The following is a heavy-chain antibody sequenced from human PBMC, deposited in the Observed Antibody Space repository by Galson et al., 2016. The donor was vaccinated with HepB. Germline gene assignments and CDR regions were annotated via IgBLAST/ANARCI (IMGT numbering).Heavy chain of an antibody. CDR1: GGSISGSGYY. V-gene: IGHV4-31*03. D-gene: IGHD3-3*01. J-gene: IGHJ4*02. CDR3: ARDTRRFLPAY. CDR2: IYYRGST. Sequence: TLSLTCTVSGGSISGSGYYWSWLRQPPGKGLEWIGDIYYRGSTYSHPSLKSRVTISVDTSKNQFSLKLSSVTAADTAVYDCARDTRRFLPAYWGQGTLVTVSS.